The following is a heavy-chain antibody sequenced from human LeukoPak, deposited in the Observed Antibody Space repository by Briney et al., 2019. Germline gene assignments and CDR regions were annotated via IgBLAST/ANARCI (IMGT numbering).Heavy chain of an antibody. CDR3: VRENYSSGWYGIIDY. CDR2: IFYSGST. D-gene: IGHD6-19*01. CDR1: GGSTSSYY. Sequence: SETLSLTCTVSGGSTSSYYWSWIRQPPGKGLEWIGYIFYSGSTNYNPSLRSRVTISVDTSKNQFSLKLSSVTAADTAVYYCVRENYSSGWYGIIDYWGQGTLVTVSS. V-gene: IGHV4-59*01. J-gene: IGHJ4*02.